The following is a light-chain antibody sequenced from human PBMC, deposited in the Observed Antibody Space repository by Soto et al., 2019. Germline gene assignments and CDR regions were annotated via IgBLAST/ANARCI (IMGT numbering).Light chain of an antibody. CDR3: QQYNNWPRT. Sequence: EIVMTQSPDTLSVSPGERATLSCRASQSVSSSLAWYQQKAGQAPRLLIYGASTRATDIPARFSGSGSGTEFTLTISRLQSEDFAVYYCQQYNNWPRTFGQGTKLEIK. CDR2: GAS. J-gene: IGKJ2*01. V-gene: IGKV3-15*01. CDR1: QSVSSS.